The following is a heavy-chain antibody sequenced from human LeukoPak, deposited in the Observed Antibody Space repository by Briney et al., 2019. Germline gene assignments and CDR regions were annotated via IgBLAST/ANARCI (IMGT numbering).Heavy chain of an antibody. CDR2: INHSGST. J-gene: IGHJ4*02. Sequence: SETLSLTCAVYGGSFSGYYWSWIRQPPGKGLEWIGEINHSGSTNYNPSLKSRVSISVDPSKNKFSLKVSSVTAADTAEYYCARGSDTAAGLYWGQGTLVTVSS. D-gene: IGHD6-13*01. CDR3: ARGSDTAAGLY. CDR1: GGSFSGYY. V-gene: IGHV4-34*01.